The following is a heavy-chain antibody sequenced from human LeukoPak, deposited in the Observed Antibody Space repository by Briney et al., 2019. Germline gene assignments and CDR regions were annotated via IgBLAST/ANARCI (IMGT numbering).Heavy chain of an antibody. CDR3: ARDHWNYHAFDY. J-gene: IGHJ4*02. D-gene: IGHD1-7*01. CDR2: LYTGGST. V-gene: IGHV3-53*01. Sequence: GSLRLSCAASGVLVRYNYMHWLRQAPGKGLEWVSVLYTGGSTYYADSGKGRFTISRDNSKNTLYLQMNSLRVEDTAVYYCARDHWNYHAFDYWGQGTLVTVSS. CDR1: GVLVRYNY.